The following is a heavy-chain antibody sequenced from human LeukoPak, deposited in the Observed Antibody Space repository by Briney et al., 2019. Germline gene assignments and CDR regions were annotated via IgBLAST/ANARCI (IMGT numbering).Heavy chain of an antibody. CDR3: ARASPKEDYYDSSGYYSS. V-gene: IGHV1-69*05. D-gene: IGHD3-22*01. CDR2: IIPIFGTA. Sequence: SVKVSCKASGYTFTGYYMHWVRQAPGQGLEWMGGIIPIFGTANYAQKFQGRVTITTDESTSTAYMELSSLRSEDTAVYYCARASPKEDYYDSSGYYSSWGQGTLVTVSS. CDR1: GYTFTGYY. J-gene: IGHJ4*02.